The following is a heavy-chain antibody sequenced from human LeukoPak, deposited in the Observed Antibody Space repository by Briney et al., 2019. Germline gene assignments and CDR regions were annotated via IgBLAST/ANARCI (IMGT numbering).Heavy chain of an antibody. CDR1: GFTFSSYA. J-gene: IGHJ4*02. V-gene: IGHV3-23*01. D-gene: IGHD5-24*01. CDR2: IGGSGGST. Sequence: GGSLRLSCAASGFTFSSYAMSWVRQAPGKGLEWVSAIGGSGGSTYYADSVKGRFTISRDNSKNTLYLQMDSLRAEDTAVYYCARDKDVYYFDYWGQGTLVTASS. CDR3: ARDKDVYYFDY.